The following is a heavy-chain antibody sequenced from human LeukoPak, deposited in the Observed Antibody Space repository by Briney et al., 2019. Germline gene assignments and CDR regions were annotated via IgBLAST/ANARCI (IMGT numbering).Heavy chain of an antibody. J-gene: IGHJ4*02. D-gene: IGHD3-9*01. V-gene: IGHV4-39*01. Sequence: SETLSLTCTVSGGSISSSSYYLGWIRQPPGKGLEWIGSIYYSGSTYYNPSLKSRVTISVDTSKNQFSLKLSSVTAADTAVYYCARRYDILTGGLDYWGQGTLVTVSS. CDR3: ARRYDILTGGLDY. CDR1: GGSISSSSYY. CDR2: IYYSGST.